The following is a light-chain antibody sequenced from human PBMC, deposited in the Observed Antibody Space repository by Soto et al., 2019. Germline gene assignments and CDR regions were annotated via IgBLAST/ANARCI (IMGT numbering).Light chain of an antibody. CDR3: QYYGNSPLT. CDR1: QSISTSS. Sequence: IVLTQSPGTRSLSAGERATLNCRASQSISTSSLAWYRQKPGQAPRLLIYGAFNRATGIPDRFSGGESGTDGTITITRLQKEDVSVYYCQYYGNSPLTFGQGTKVDIK. CDR2: GAF. J-gene: IGKJ1*01. V-gene: IGKV3-20*01.